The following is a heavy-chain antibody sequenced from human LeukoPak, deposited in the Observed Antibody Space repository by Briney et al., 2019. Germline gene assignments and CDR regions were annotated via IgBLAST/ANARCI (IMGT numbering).Heavy chain of an antibody. J-gene: IGHJ6*03. CDR3: ARVGGSSWGYFYYHMDV. Sequence: GGSLRLSCAASGFTFNSYLMHWVRQAPGKELVWVSRINSDGSSPTYADSVKGRFTISRDNAKNTLYLQMNSLRAEDTAVYYCARVGGSSWGYFYYHMDVWGKGTAVTVSS. V-gene: IGHV3-74*01. CDR2: INSDGSSP. D-gene: IGHD6-13*01. CDR1: GFTFNSYL.